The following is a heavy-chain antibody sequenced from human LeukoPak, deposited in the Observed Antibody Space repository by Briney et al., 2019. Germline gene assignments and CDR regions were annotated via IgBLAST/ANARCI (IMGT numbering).Heavy chain of an antibody. CDR1: GGSFSGYY. CDR3: ARVRTYYDFWSGYYQHFDY. CDR2: INHSGST. D-gene: IGHD3-3*01. V-gene: IGHV4-34*01. Sequence: KPSETLSLTCAVYGGSFSGYYWSWIRQPPGKGLEWIGEINHSGSTNYNPSLKSRVTISVDTSKNQFSLKLSSVTAADTAVYYCARVRTYYDFWSGYYQHFDYWGQGTLVTVSS. J-gene: IGHJ4*02.